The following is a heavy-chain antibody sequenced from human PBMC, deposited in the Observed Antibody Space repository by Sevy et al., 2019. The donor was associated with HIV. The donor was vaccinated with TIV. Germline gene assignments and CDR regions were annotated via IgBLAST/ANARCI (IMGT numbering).Heavy chain of an antibody. J-gene: IGHJ4*02. Sequence: GSLRLSCVASGFTFSDHYMEWVRQAPGKGLEWVGRTRNKADGYTTECAASVKGRFTISRDESKNSLYVQMNSLKAEDTAVYYCATHAGIAAAGRVFDYWGQGTLVTVSS. V-gene: IGHV3-72*01. CDR2: TRNKADGYTT. CDR3: ATHAGIAAAGRVFDY. CDR1: GFTFSDHY. D-gene: IGHD6-13*01.